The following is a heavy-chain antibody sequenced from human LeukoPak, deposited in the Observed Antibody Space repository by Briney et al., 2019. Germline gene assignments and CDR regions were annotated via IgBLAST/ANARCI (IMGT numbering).Heavy chain of an antibody. CDR2: IYSGGST. D-gene: IGHD3-16*01. CDR1: GFTVSSNY. CDR3: ATSAALRLFDY. V-gene: IGHV3-53*01. Sequence: LGGSLNLSCEGSGFTVSSNYMSWVRQAPGKGLEWVSVIYSGGSTYYAGSVKGRFTISKDNSKNTLYLQMNSLRAEDTAVYYCATSAALRLFDYWGQGALVTVSS. J-gene: IGHJ4*02.